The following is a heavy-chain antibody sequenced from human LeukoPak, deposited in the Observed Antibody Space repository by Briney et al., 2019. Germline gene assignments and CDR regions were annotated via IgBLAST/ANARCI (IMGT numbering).Heavy chain of an antibody. CDR1: GFTFSSFG. CDR3: AKGSKAVLFTRDHYMDV. CDR2: IRYDGSNK. D-gene: IGHD6-19*01. V-gene: IGHV3-30*02. J-gene: IGHJ6*03. Sequence: QSGGSLRLSCAASGFTFSSFGMHWVRQAPGKGLERVAFIRYDGSNKYYADSVRGRFTISRDNSKNTLYLHMNSLRAEDTAVYFCAKGSKAVLFTRDHYMDVWGKGTTVTISS.